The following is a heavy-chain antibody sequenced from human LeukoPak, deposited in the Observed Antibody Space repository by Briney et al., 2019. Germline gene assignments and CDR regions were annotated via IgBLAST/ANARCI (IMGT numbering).Heavy chain of an antibody. J-gene: IGHJ4*02. Sequence: SETLSLTCTVSGGSISSGSYYWSWIRQPARKGLEWIGRIYTSGSTNYNPSLKSRVTISVDTSKNQFSLKLSSVTAADTAVYYCARIYSSSFDYWGQGTLVTVSP. CDR3: ARIYSSSFDY. CDR1: GGSISSGSYY. CDR2: IYTSGST. V-gene: IGHV4-61*02. D-gene: IGHD6-6*01.